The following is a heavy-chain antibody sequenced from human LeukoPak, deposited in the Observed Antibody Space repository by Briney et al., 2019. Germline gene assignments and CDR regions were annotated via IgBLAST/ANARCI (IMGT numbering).Heavy chain of an antibody. CDR2: IYSGGTT. CDR1: GITVSSNY. V-gene: IGHV3-53*01. CDR3: ARDPRTTGKSNYGMDV. Sequence: PGGSVRLSCPASGITVSSNYMSWVRQPPGKGLEWVGIIYSGGTTYYADSVQGRFTISRDNSKNTVYLQMNSLRVEDTAVYYCARDPRTTGKSNYGMDVWGQGTTVTVSS. J-gene: IGHJ6*02. D-gene: IGHD4-17*01.